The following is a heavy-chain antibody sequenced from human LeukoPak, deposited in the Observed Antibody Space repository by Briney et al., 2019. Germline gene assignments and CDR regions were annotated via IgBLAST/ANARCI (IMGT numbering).Heavy chain of an antibody. CDR3: ARRDTTGDWDY. D-gene: IGHD7-27*01. CDR1: GASVSRNW. J-gene: IGHJ4*02. CDR2: IHHSGGT. V-gene: IGHV4-4*02. Sequence: PSETLSLTCTVSGASVSRNWWSWVRQPPGKGLEWIGEIHHSGGTNYNPSLKSRVTMSLDNSNNHFSLKLSSVTAADTAVYYCARRDTTGDWDYWGQGTLVTVSS.